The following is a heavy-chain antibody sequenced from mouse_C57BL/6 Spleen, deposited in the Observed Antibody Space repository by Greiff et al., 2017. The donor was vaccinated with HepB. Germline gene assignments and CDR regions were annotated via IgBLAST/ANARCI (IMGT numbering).Heavy chain of an antibody. D-gene: IGHD1-1*01. CDR1: GYTFTSYW. CDR3: ARSFITTVVDY. V-gene: IGHV1-69*01. CDR2: IDPSDSYT. Sequence: QVQLQQPGAELVMPGASVKLSCKASGYTFTSYWMHWVKQRPGQGLEWIGEIDPSDSYTNYNQKFKGKSTLTVDKYSSTAYMQLSSLTSADSAVYYGARSFITTVVDYWGQGTTLTVSS. J-gene: IGHJ2*01.